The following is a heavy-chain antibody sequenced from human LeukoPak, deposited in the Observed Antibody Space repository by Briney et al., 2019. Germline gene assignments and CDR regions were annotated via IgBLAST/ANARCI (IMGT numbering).Heavy chain of an antibody. CDR1: GGSISSYY. CDR2: IYTSGST. CDR3: ARDLLDYYDSSGYPD. V-gene: IGHV4-4*07. J-gene: IGHJ4*02. D-gene: IGHD3-22*01. Sequence: SETLSLTCTVSGGSISSYYWSWIQQPAGKGLEWIGRIYTSGSTNYNPSLKSRVTMSVDTSKNQFSLKLSSVTAADTAVYYCARDLLDYYDSSGYPDWGQGTLVTVSS.